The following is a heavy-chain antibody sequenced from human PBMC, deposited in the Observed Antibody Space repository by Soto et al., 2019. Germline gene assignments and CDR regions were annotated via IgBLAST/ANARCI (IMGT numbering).Heavy chain of an antibody. J-gene: IGHJ4*02. D-gene: IGHD7-27*01. Sequence: GGSLRLSCEASGFTFADYHMSWIRQAPGKGLEWVALISETGSHTAYAESVKGRFTISRDNARPSVFLQMNSLRSDDTAVYFCARSLRATSPLTFWGQGTPVTVSS. CDR2: ISETGSHT. V-gene: IGHV3-11*06. CDR3: ARSLRATSPLTF. CDR1: GFTFADYH.